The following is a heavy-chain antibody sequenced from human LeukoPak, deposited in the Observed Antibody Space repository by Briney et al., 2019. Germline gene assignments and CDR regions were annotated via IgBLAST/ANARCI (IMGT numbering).Heavy chain of an antibody. V-gene: IGHV3-21*01. D-gene: IGHD2-2*01. CDR2: ISSSSSYI. J-gene: IGHJ5*02. CDR1: GFTFSSYS. CDR3: AGWDIVVVPAARAQFGWLDP. Sequence: GGSLRLSCAASGFTFSSYSMNWVRQAPGKGLEWVSSISSSSSYIYYADSVKGRFTISRDNAKNSLYLQMNSLRAEDTAVYYCAGWDIVVVPAARAQFGWLDPWGQGTLVTVSS.